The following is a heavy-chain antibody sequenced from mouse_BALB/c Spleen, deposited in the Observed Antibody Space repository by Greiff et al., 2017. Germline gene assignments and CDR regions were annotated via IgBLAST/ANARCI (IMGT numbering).Heavy chain of an antibody. CDR3: ARGRDGFAY. V-gene: IGHV5-6-5*01. Sequence: EVQGVESGGGLVKPGGSLKLSCAASGFTFSSYAVSWVRQTPEKRLEWVASISSGGSTYYPDSVKGRFTISRDNARNILYLQMSSLRSEDTAMYYCARGRDGFAYWGQGTLVTVSA. CDR2: ISSGGST. D-gene: IGHD3-3*01. CDR1: GFTFSSYA. J-gene: IGHJ3*01.